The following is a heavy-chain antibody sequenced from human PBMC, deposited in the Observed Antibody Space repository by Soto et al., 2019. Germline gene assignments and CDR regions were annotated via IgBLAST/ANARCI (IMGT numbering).Heavy chain of an antibody. Sequence: QVQLVQSGAEVKKPGASVKVSCKASGYTFTSYGISWVRQAPGQGLEWMGWISAYNGNTNYAQKLQGRVTMTTDTSTSTAYMELRSMRSDDTAVYYCARDGRELSRVIMPAPYYYYYMDVWGKGTTVTVSS. J-gene: IGHJ6*03. V-gene: IGHV1-18*01. CDR1: GYTFTSYG. CDR3: ARDGRELSRVIMPAPYYYYYMDV. D-gene: IGHD3-10*01. CDR2: ISAYNGNT.